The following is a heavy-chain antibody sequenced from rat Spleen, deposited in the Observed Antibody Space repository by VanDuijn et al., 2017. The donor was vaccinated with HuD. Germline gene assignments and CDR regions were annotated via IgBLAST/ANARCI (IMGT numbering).Heavy chain of an antibody. Sequence: EVQLVESGGGLVQPGRSLKLSCAASGFTFSDYNMAWVRQAPKKGLEWVATIIYDGSRTYYRDSVKGRFTISRDNAKSTQYLQMDSLRSEDTATYYCATDGIAAISTPFAYWGQGTLVTVSS. CDR1: GFTFSDYN. V-gene: IGHV5S10*01. CDR3: ATDGIAAISTPFAY. CDR2: IIYDGSRT. D-gene: IGHD1-2*01. J-gene: IGHJ3*01.